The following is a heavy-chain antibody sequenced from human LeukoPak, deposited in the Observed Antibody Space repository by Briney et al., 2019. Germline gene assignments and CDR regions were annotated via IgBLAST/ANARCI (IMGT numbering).Heavy chain of an antibody. CDR3: ALSRQEYHYDSSGNGFYFDY. Sequence: GGSLRLSCAASGFTFSSYSMNWVRQAPGKGLEWVSSISSSSSYIYYADSVKGRFTISRDNAKNSLYLQMNSLRAEDTAVYYCALSRQEYHYDSSGNGFYFDYWGQGTLVTVSS. CDR1: GFTFSSYS. D-gene: IGHD3-22*01. V-gene: IGHV3-21*01. CDR2: ISSSSSYI. J-gene: IGHJ4*02.